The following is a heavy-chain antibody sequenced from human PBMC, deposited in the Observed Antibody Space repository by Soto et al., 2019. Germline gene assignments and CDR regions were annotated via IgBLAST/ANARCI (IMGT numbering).Heavy chain of an antibody. Sequence: PSETLSLTCTVSGGSISSYYWSWIRQPPGKGLEWIGYIYYSGSTNYNPSLKSRVTISVDTSKNQFSLKLSSVTAADTAVYYCARGLYNWNSRWFDPWGQGTLVTVSS. V-gene: IGHV4-59*01. J-gene: IGHJ5*02. D-gene: IGHD1-20*01. CDR3: ARGLYNWNSRWFDP. CDR1: GGSISSYY. CDR2: IYYSGST.